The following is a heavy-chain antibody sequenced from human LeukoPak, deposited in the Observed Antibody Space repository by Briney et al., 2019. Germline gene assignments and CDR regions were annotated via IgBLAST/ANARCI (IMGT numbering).Heavy chain of an antibody. J-gene: IGHJ5*02. Sequence: PSETLSLTCTVSGGSISSYYWSWIRQPAGKGLEWIGRIYTSGSTNYNPSLKSRVTISVDTSKNQFSLKLSSVTAADTAVYYCARVPSYYGSGRGHWFDPWGQGTLVTVSS. V-gene: IGHV4-4*07. CDR3: ARVPSYYGSGRGHWFDP. CDR1: GGSISSYY. CDR2: IYTSGST. D-gene: IGHD3-10*01.